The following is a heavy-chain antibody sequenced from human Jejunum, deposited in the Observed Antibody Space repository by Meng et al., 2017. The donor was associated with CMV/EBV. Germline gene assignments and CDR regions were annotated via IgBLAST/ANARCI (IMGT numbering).Heavy chain of an antibody. D-gene: IGHD6-13*01. Sequence: WVRQAPGKGLEWVSSISSSSSYISYADSVKGRFTISRDNAKNSLYLQMNSLRAEDTAVYYCARVEAIAAGNGGGYYYYYGMDVWGQGTTVTVSS. CDR2: ISSSSSYI. J-gene: IGHJ6*02. V-gene: IGHV3-21*01. CDR3: ARVEAIAAGNGGGYYYYYGMDV.